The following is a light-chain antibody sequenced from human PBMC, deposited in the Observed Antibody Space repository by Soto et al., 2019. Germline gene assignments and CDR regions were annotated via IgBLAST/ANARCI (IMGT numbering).Light chain of an antibody. CDR2: DAS. J-gene: IGKJ1*01. CDR3: QQLSNWPVT. Sequence: EIVLRELTGYLVFCPGEKATLSCRASQSVSSYLAWYQQKPGQAPRLLIYDASTRATGISARFSGSGSGTDFTLTISSLEPEDFALYDRQQLSNWPVTFGQGTKV. V-gene: IGKV3-11*01. CDR1: QSVSSY.